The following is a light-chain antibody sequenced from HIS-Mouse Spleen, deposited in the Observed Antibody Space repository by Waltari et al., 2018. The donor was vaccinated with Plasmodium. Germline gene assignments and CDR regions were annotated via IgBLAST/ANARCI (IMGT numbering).Light chain of an antibody. Sequence: QSALTQPAPVFRSPGPSITISCTGTSSAVGASNYVSWYQQPPGKAPKLMFYDVNNRPSGVYNRFSGSKSGNTASLTISGLQAEDEADYYCSSYTSSSTWVFGGGTKLTVL. CDR2: DVN. J-gene: IGLJ3*02. V-gene: IGLV2-14*03. CDR3: SSYTSSSTWV. CDR1: SSAVGASNY.